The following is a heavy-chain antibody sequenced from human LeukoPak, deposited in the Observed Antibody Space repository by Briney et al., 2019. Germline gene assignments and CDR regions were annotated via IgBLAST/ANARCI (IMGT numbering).Heavy chain of an antibody. J-gene: IGHJ4*02. CDR2: IIGSGGDT. Sequence: GGSLRLSCAASGFTFSSYAMSWVRQAPGKGLEWVPTIIGSGGDTFYADSVKGRFTISRDTSKNTLYVQMNSPRADDTAVYYCAKAWEAAGTFDSWGQGTLVTVSS. CDR1: GFTFSSYA. D-gene: IGHD6-13*01. CDR3: AKAWEAAGTFDS. V-gene: IGHV3-23*01.